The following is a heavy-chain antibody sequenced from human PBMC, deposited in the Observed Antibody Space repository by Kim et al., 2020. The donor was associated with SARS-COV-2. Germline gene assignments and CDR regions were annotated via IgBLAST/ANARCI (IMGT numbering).Heavy chain of an antibody. Sequence: KFQGRVTITADESTITAYMELSSLRSEDTAVYYCARIDCSGGSCYSGLDPWGQGTLVTVSS. D-gene: IGHD2-15*01. V-gene: IGHV1-69*01. CDR3: ARIDCSGGSCYSGLDP. J-gene: IGHJ5*02.